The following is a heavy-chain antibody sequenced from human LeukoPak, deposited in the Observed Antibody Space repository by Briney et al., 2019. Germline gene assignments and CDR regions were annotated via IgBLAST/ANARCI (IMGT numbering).Heavy chain of an antibody. J-gene: IGHJ4*02. CDR2: INSDGSST. CDR1: GFTFSSYW. D-gene: IGHD3-3*01. V-gene: IGHV3-74*01. Sequence: GGSLRLSCAASGFTFSSYWMHWVRQAPGKGLVWVSRINSDGSSTSYADSVKGRFTISRDNAKNTLYLQMNSLRADDTAVYYCAKDLSDFWSGRNFDYWGQGTLVTVSS. CDR3: AKDLSDFWSGRNFDY.